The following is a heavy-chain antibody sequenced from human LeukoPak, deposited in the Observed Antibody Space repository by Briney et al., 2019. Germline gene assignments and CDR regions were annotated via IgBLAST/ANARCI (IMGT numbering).Heavy chain of an antibody. CDR2: IYSSGTT. D-gene: IGHD5-24*01. Sequence: SETLSLTCAVSGGSVSGYYWSWIGQPPGKGLEWIGFIYSSGTTNYNPSLGGRVTISIDTSKNQSSLNLTSVTAADTAVYFCTRDRRDGYNYVDYWGHGTLVAVSS. CDR3: TRDRRDGYNYVDY. J-gene: IGHJ4*01. CDR1: GGSVSGYY. V-gene: IGHV4-59*02.